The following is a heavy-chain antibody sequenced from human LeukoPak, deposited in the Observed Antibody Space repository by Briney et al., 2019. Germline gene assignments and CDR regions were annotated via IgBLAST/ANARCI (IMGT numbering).Heavy chain of an antibody. D-gene: IGHD1-26*01. CDR3: ARVRTTYRNFDY. V-gene: IGHV4-59*08. CDR2: IYYSGST. J-gene: IGHJ4*02. CDR1: GASISSYY. Sequence: SETLSLTCTVSGASISSYYWSWIRQPPGKGLEWIGYIYYSGSTNYNPSLKSRVTISVDTSKNQFSMKLSSVTAADTAVYYCARVRTTYRNFDYWGQGTLVTVSS.